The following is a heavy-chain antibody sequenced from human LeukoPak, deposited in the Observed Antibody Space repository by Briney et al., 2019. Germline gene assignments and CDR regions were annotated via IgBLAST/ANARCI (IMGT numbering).Heavy chain of an antibody. CDR1: GFTFSNYV. CDR2: IRGDSLDI. V-gene: IGHV3-23*01. Sequence: GGSLRLSCAGSGFTFSNYVLNWVRQAPGKGLEVVAGIRGDSLDIEYGDSAKGRFTISRDNSKNTLYLQMSSLRVEDTAVYYCAKKVAGRYPFDDWGQGTLVTVSS. D-gene: IGHD1-26*01. J-gene: IGHJ4*02. CDR3: AKKVAGRYPFDD.